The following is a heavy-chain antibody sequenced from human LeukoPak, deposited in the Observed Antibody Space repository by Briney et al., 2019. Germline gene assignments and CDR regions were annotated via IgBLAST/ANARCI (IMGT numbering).Heavy chain of an antibody. CDR2: IYYSGST. J-gene: IGHJ4*02. D-gene: IGHD6-19*01. CDR1: GGSINSYY. Sequence: PSETLSLTCSVSGGSINSYYWSWIRQPPGKGLEWIGYIYYSGSTNYNPSLESRVTISVDTSKNEFSLKLSSVTAADTAVYYCARHKGGWSIDYWGQGTLVTVSS. V-gene: IGHV4-59*08. CDR3: ARHKGGWSIDY.